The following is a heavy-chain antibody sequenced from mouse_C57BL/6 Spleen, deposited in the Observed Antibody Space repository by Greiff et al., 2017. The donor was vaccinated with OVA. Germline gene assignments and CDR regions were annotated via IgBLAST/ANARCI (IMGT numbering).Heavy chain of an antibody. Sequence: QVQLKQPGTELVKPGASVKLSCKASGYTFTSYWMHWVKQRPGQGLEWIGNINPSNGGTNYNEKFKSKATLTVDKSSSTAYMQLSSLTSEDSAVYYCARGLLDSDWYCDVWGTGTTVTVSS. J-gene: IGHJ1*03. CDR3: ARGLLDSDWYCDV. CDR1: GYTFTSYW. D-gene: IGHD2-3*01. CDR2: INPSNGGT. V-gene: IGHV1-53*01.